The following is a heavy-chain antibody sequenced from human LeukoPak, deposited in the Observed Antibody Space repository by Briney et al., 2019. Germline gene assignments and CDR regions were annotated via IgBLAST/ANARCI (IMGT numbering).Heavy chain of an antibody. D-gene: IGHD3-22*01. V-gene: IGHV1-58*02. J-gene: IGHJ1*01. CDR2: IVVGSGKT. CDR3: ARGPGNYYDSSGYFDPEYFQH. Sequence: ASVKVSCKASGFTFSNTAIHWVRQVRGQRLEWIGWIVVGSGKTNSAQKFQGRVTMTRNTSISTAYMGLSSLRSEDTAVYYCARGPGNYYDSSGYFDPEYFQHRGQGTLVTVSS. CDR1: GFTFSNTA.